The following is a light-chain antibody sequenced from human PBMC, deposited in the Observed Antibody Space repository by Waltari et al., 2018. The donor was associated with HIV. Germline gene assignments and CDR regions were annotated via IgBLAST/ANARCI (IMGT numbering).Light chain of an antibody. J-gene: IGLJ3*02. V-gene: IGLV2-14*01. CDR2: EVS. CDR1: SSDVGGYNY. Sequence: QSALTQPASVSGSPGQSITISCTGTSSDVGGYNYVSWYQQHPGKASILMIYEVSSCPAGVSTRSSGSKHGTTASLTISGRQAEDEADYYCSSYTSSSTWVFGGGTKLTVL. CDR3: SSYTSSSTWV.